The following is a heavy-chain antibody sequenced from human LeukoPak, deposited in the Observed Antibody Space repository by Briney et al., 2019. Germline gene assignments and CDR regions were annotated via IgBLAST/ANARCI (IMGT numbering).Heavy chain of an antibody. J-gene: IGHJ4*02. CDR2: VSGSGGST. Sequence: PRGSLRLSCAASGFTFSSYAMSWVRQAPGKGLEWVSAVSGSGGSTYYADSVKGRFTISRDNSKNTLYLQMNSLRAEDTAVYYCAKAPFGIAVAGGIGYWGQGTLVTVSS. CDR1: GFTFSSYA. V-gene: IGHV3-23*01. CDR3: AKAPFGIAVAGGIGY. D-gene: IGHD6-19*01.